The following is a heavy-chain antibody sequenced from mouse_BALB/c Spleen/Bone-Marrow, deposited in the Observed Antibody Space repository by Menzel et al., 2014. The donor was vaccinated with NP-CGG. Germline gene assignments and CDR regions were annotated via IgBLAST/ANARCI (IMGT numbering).Heavy chain of an antibody. CDR3: TSLSSMITAAWFAY. V-gene: IGHV5-6-3*01. D-gene: IGHD2-4*01. Sequence: EVQRVESGGGLVQPGGSLKLSRAASGFTFSSYGMSWVRQNIDKRLELVATIKSNGGSTYYPDSVKGRFSISRDNAKNTLYLQMSSLKSEDTAMYYCTSLSSMITAAWFAYWGQGTLVTISA. CDR2: IKSNGGST. CDR1: GFTFSSYG. J-gene: IGHJ3*01.